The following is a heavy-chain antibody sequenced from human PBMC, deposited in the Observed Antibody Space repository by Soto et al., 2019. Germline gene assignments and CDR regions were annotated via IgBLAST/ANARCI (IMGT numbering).Heavy chain of an antibody. D-gene: IGHD4-17*01. CDR3: ARGASVTTVTLYYYYYYGMDV. CDR2: IYQSGST. V-gene: IGHV4-38-2*01. Sequence: SETLSLTCAVSGYSITSGYFWGWIRQPPGKGLEWIASIYQSGSTYHNPSLKSRVTISVDTSKNQFSLKLSSVTAADTAVYYCARGASVTTVTLYYYYYYGMDVWGQGTTVTVSS. CDR1: GYSITSGYF. J-gene: IGHJ6*02.